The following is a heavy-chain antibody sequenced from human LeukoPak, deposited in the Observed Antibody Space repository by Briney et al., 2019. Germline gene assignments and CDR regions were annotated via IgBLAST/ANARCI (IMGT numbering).Heavy chain of an antibody. Sequence: GGSLRLSCSASGFTFSNYWMSWVRQAPGKGLEWVANIKQDESEKYYVDSVKGRFTISRDNAKNSLYLQMNSLRVEDTAVYYCARDTPEMATNRLGYFDPWGQGTLVTVSS. CDR1: GFTFSNYW. V-gene: IGHV3-7*01. CDR2: IKQDESEK. J-gene: IGHJ5*02. CDR3: ARDTPEMATNRLGYFDP. D-gene: IGHD5-24*01.